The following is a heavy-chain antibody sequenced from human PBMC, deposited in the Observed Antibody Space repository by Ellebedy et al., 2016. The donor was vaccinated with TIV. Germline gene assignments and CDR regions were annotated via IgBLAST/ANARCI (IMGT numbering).Heavy chain of an antibody. D-gene: IGHD2-2*01. CDR2: IYYSGST. CDR1: GGSVSSNYYY. V-gene: IGHV4-61*01. J-gene: IGHJ5*02. CDR3: ARDVQIAYQLLSNWFDP. Sequence: SETLSLTCTVSGGSVSSNYYYWSWIRQSPGTGLEWLGYIYYSGSTNYNPSLKSRVTISVDTSKNQFSLKLSSVTAADTAVYYCARDVQIAYQLLSNWFDPWGQGTLVTVSS.